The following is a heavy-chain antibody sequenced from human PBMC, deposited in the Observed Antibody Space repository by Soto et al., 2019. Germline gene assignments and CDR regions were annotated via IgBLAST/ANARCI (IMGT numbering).Heavy chain of an antibody. CDR2: IYPGDSDT. J-gene: IGHJ5*02. CDR1: GCSFTSYW. Sequence: ECLKISGKGSGCSFTSYWVGGVRQKPGKGLEWMGIIYPGDSDTRYSPSFQGQVTISADKSISTAYLQWSSLKASDTAMYYCARLGEYCSGGSCYSRWFDPWGHGTLVTVSS. CDR3: ARLGEYCSGGSCYSRWFDP. V-gene: IGHV5-51*01. D-gene: IGHD2-15*01.